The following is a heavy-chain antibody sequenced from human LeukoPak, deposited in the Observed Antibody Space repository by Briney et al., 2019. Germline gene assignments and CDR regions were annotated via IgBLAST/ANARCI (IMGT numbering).Heavy chain of an antibody. CDR3: ARLGPTTVTTFLDY. CDR2: IYYSGST. Sequence: SETLSLTCSVCGGSISSYYWSWIRQRPGKGLEWIGYIYYSGSTNYNPSLKSRVTISVDTSKNQFSLKLSSVTAADTAVYYCARLGPTTVTTFLDYWGQGTLVTVSS. J-gene: IGHJ4*02. D-gene: IGHD4-11*01. CDR1: GGSISSYY. V-gene: IGHV4-59*08.